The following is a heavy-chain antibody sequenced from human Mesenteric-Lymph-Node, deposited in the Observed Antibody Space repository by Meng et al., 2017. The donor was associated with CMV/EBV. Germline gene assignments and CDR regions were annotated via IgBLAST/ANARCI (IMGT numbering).Heavy chain of an antibody. CDR3: ARSREDIAVAAFDY. CDR2: INPNSGGT. J-gene: IGHJ4*02. V-gene: IGHV1-2*02. D-gene: IGHD6-19*01. Sequence: ASVKVSCKASGGTFSSYVISWVRQAPGQGLEWMGWINPNSGGTNYAQKFQGRVTMTRDTSISTAYMELSRLRSDDTAVYYCARSREDIAVAAFDYWGQGTLVTVSS. CDR1: GGTFSSYV.